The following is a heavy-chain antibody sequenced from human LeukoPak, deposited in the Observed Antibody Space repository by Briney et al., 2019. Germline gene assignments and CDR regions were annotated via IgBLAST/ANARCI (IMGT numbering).Heavy chain of an antibody. Sequence: ASVKVSCKASGYTFTSYSISWVRQAPGQGLEYMGRINPISGGTVYAQKFQGRVTMTRDTSITTAYMELTRLTSDDTAVYYCARYCSSTSCYSDYWGQGTLVTVSS. J-gene: IGHJ4*02. D-gene: IGHD2-2*01. CDR2: INPISGGT. CDR3: ARYCSSTSCYSDY. CDR1: GYTFTSYS. V-gene: IGHV1-2*06.